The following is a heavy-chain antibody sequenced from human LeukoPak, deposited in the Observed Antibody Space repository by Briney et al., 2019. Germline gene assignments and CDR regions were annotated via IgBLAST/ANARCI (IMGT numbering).Heavy chain of an antibody. V-gene: IGHV4-31*03. CDR1: GGSISSGGYY. Sequence: SETLSLTCTVSGGSISSGGYYWSWIRQHPGKGLEWIGYIYYSGSTYYNPSLKSRVTISVDTSKNQFSLKPSSVTAADTAVYYCATENYYDSSGYYYWGQGTLVTVSS. D-gene: IGHD3-22*01. CDR2: IYYSGST. CDR3: ATENYYDSSGYYY. J-gene: IGHJ4*02.